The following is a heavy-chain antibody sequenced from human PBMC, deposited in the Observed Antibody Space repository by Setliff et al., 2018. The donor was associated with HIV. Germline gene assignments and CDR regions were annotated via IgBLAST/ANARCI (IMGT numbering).Heavy chain of an antibody. J-gene: IGHJ4*02. D-gene: IGHD6-19*01. V-gene: IGHV4-30-4*02. CDR3: SRGLAGPSNGWPPFLGDF. Sequence: SETLSLTCTVSGRPLNSGGFYWNWLRPKPGKGLEWIGYIHSSGTTFFHPYLNGRVAMSMDTSTSLFILELTSVTAADAALYFCSRGLAGPSNGWPPFLGDFWGQGSLVTVSS. CDR1: GRPLNSGGFY. CDR2: IHSSGTT.